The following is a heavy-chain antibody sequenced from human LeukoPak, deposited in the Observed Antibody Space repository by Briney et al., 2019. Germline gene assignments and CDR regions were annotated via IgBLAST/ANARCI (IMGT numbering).Heavy chain of an antibody. CDR3: ARGSSSGWYEGAFDI. CDR1: SGSLSIYY. J-gene: IGHJ3*02. CDR2: IYTSGTT. Sequence: PSETLSLTCTLSSGSLSIYYWIWIRQPAGKGLEWIGRIYTSGTTNYNPSLKSRVTMSVDTSKNQFSLKLSSVTAADTAVYYCARGSSSGWYEGAFDIWGQGTMVTVSS. D-gene: IGHD6-19*01. V-gene: IGHV4-4*07.